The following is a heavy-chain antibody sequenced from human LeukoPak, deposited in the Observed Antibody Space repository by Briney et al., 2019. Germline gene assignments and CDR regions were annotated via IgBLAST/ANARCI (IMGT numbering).Heavy chain of an antibody. CDR2: IIPIFGTA. J-gene: IGHJ5*02. CDR1: GGTFSSYA. Sequence: ASVKVSCKGSGGTFSSYAISWVRQAPGQGLEWMGRIIPIFGTANYAQKFQGRVTLTTDESTSTAYMGLSSLRSEDTAVYYCARDREIIAAGNWFDPWGQGTLVTVSS. D-gene: IGHD6-13*01. CDR3: ARDREIIAAGNWFDP. V-gene: IGHV1-69*05.